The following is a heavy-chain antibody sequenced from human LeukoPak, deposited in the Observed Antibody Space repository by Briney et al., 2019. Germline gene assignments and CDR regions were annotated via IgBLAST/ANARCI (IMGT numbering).Heavy chain of an antibody. V-gene: IGHV1-2*02. J-gene: IGHJ4*02. CDR1: GYTFTGYY. Sequence: ASVKVSCKASGYTFTGYYMHWMRQAPGQGLEWMGWINANNGDTKHAQKFQGRVTMTTDTSISTAYLDLSSLRSDDTAVYFCARDWTLDYWGQGTLVTVSS. CDR2: INANNGDT. D-gene: IGHD1-1*01. CDR3: ARDWTLDY.